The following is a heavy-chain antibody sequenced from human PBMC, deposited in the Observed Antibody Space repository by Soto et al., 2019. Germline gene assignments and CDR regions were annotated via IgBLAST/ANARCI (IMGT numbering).Heavy chain of an antibody. J-gene: IGHJ4*02. Sequence: EVHLLGSGGDLVKPGGSLRLSCEASGFTFNNFAMSWVRQSPGKGLEWVSTISSDGDLRHYAESVKGRFTISRDNSKSSLFLQMHSLRAEDTALYFCAKVRQRFLDILTGATNFDSWGQGTLVTVSS. CDR2: ISSDGDLR. CDR3: AKVRQRFLDILTGATNFDS. V-gene: IGHV3-23*01. CDR1: GFTFNNFA. D-gene: IGHD3-9*01.